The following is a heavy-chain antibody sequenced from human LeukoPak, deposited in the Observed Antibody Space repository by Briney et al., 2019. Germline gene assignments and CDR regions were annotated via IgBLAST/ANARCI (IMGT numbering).Heavy chain of an antibody. CDR3: ARGPYSGYGGVYYYYMDV. CDR1: GGSISSYY. CDR2: IYHSGST. J-gene: IGHJ6*03. Sequence: SETLSLTCTVSGGSISSYYWSWIRQPPGKGLEWIGSIYHSGSTYYNPSLKSRVTISVDTSKNQSSLKLSSVTAADTAVYYCARGPYSGYGGVYYYYMDVWGKGTTVTISS. V-gene: IGHV4-59*08. D-gene: IGHD5-12*01.